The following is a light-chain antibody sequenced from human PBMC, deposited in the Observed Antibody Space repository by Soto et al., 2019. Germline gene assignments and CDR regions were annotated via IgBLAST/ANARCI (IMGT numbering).Light chain of an antibody. CDR1: QTLGSN. Sequence: ELVLTQSLGTLSVSPGERATLSCRASQTLGSNVAWYQQKPGQAPRLLIYDASTTASGAPARFSGSGSGTEFTLTITSLQSEDCAVYYCQHYNTWPLSFGGGTKVEI. J-gene: IGKJ4*01. V-gene: IGKV3-15*01. CDR2: DAS. CDR3: QHYNTWPLS.